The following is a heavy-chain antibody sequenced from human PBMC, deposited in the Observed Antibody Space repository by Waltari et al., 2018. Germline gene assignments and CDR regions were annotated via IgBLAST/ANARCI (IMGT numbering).Heavy chain of an antibody. J-gene: IGHJ4*02. V-gene: IGHV3-48*03. CDR3: ARGARRYGRYQFDD. CDR1: GFPFNYYE. Sequence: QLVESGGGLVQPGGSLRLSCAASGFPFNYYEMHWVRQAPGKGLEWVSYSTSSGATVYYADSVKGRFTMSRDNAENSLYLQMNSLRVEDTAVYYCARGARRYGRYQFDDWGQGTLVTVSS. CDR2: STSSGATV. D-gene: IGHD1-20*01.